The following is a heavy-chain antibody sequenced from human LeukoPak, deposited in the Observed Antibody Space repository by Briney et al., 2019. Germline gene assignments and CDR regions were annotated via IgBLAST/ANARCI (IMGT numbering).Heavy chain of an antibody. V-gene: IGHV3-74*01. CDR3: ARGPDSNWSGLDF. J-gene: IGHJ4*02. D-gene: IGHD6-6*01. CDR1: GFSFSGHW. CDR2: ISPTGSTT. Sequence: GGSLRLSCTASGFSFSGHWMHWARQLPGKGLVWVSRISPTGSTTSYADSVKGRFTVSRDNAKNTLYLQVNNLRAEDTAVYYCARGPDSNWSGLDFWGQGTLLTISS.